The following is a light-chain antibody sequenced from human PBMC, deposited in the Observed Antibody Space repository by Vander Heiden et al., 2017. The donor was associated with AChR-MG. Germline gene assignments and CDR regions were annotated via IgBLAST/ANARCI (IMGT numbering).Light chain of an antibody. V-gene: IGLV2-23*02. CDR3: CSYAGSVTYV. CDR1: SSDVGSYNL. CDR2: EVS. J-gene: IGLJ1*01. Sequence: QSALPQPASVSGSPGQSITISCTGTSSDVGSYNLVSWYQQYPGKAPKLIIYEVSKRPSGVSNRFSGSKSGNTASLTISGLQAEDEADYFCCSYAGSVTYVFGTGTKVTVL.